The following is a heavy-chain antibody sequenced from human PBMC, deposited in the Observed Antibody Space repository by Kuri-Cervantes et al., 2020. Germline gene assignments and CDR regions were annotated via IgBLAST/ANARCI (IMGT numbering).Heavy chain of an antibody. D-gene: IGHD3-10*01. Sequence: SETLSLTCAVYGGSFSGYSWSWIRQSPGKGLEWIGGISRSGSSNYNPSLKSRVTISLDTSKNQFSLKLTSVTAADTAVYYCARGPGGDYYYYLDVWGKGTTVTVSS. J-gene: IGHJ6*03. CDR3: ARGPGGDYYYYLDV. V-gene: IGHV4-34*01. CDR1: GGSFSGYS. CDR2: ISRSGSS.